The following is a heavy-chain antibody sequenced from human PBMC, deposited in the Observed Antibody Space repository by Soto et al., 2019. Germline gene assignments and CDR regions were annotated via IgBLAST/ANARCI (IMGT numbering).Heavy chain of an antibody. CDR2: INHSGST. D-gene: IGHD3-10*01. CDR3: AKGYGSGSYFSTPGPLNWFDP. CDR1: GGSFSGYY. V-gene: IGHV4-34*01. J-gene: IGHJ5*02. Sequence: PSETLSLTCAVYGGSFSGYYWSWIRQPPGKGLEWIGEINHSGSTDYNPSLKIRVTISLDTSKNQFSLKLSSVTAADTALYYCAKGYGSGSYFSTPGPLNWFDPWGQGTLVTVSS.